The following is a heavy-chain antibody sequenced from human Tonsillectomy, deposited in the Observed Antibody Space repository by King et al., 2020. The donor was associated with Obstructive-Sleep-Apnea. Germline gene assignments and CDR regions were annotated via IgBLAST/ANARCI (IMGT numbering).Heavy chain of an antibody. J-gene: IGHJ4*02. Sequence: QLQESGPGLVKPSQTLSLTCTVSGGSISSGDYYWSWIRQPPGKGLEWIGFIYYSGSTYYNPSLKSRLTISLNTSKNQFSLKLSSVTAADTAVYYCARGNLTVVTPDYWGQGTLVTVSS. D-gene: IGHD4-23*01. CDR1: GGSISSGDYY. CDR2: IYYSGST. V-gene: IGHV4-30-4*01. CDR3: ARGNLTVVTPDY.